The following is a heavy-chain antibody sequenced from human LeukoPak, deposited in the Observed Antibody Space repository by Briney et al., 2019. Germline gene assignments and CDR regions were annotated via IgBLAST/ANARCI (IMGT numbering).Heavy chain of an antibody. J-gene: IGHJ4*02. D-gene: IGHD3-10*01. CDR3: ARSGIWFGEY. V-gene: IGHV4-34*01. CDR2: INHSGST. CDR1: GGSFSGYY. Sequence: PSETLSLTCAVYGGSFSGYYWSWIRQPPGKGLEWIGEINHSGSTNYNPSLKSRVTISVDKSKNQFSLKLSSVTAADTAVYYCARSGIWFGEYWGQGTLVTVSS.